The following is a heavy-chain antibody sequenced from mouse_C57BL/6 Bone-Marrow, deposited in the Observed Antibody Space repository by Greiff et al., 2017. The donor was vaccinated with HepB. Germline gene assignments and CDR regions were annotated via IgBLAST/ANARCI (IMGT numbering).Heavy chain of an antibody. CDR1: GFSLSTFGMG. D-gene: IGHD1-1*01. CDR2: IWWDDDK. Sequence: QVTLKESGPGILQPSQTLSLTCSFSGFSLSTFGMGVGWIRQPSGKGLEWLAHIWWDDDKYYNPALKSRLTISKDTSKNQVFLKIANVDTADTATYYCARSILYYYGSSRYYFDYWGQGTTLTVSS. CDR3: ARSILYYYGSSRYYFDY. J-gene: IGHJ2*01. V-gene: IGHV8-8*01.